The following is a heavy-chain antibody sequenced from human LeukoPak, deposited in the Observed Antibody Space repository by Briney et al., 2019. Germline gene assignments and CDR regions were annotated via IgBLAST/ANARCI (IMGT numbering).Heavy chain of an antibody. CDR1: GLTFSSYW. CDR3: ARGGDILTGYYNIRAFDI. V-gene: IGHV3-7*03. J-gene: IGHJ3*02. Sequence: GGPLTLSCAASGLTFSSYWMSWVRRAPGKGLEGVANIKQGGSDKYYVDCVKGLFTLSRDNAKHSLYLQMNSLGAEDTAVYYCARGGDILTGYYNIRAFDIWGQGTMVTVSS. CDR2: IKQGGSDK. D-gene: IGHD3-9*01.